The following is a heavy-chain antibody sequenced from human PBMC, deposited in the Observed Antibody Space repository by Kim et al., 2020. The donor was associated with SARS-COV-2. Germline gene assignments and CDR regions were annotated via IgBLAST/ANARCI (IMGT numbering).Heavy chain of an antibody. V-gene: IGHV3-33*01. J-gene: IGHJ6*02. CDR3: ARDSRASITMVRGVILLYGMDV. CDR1: GFTFSSYG. CDR2: IWYDGSNK. D-gene: IGHD3-10*01. Sequence: GGSLRLSCAASGFTFSSYGMHWVRHAPGKGLEWVAVIWYDGSNKYYADSVKGRFTISRDNSKNTLYLQMNSLRAEDTAVYYCARDSRASITMVRGVILLYGMDVWGQGTTVTVSS.